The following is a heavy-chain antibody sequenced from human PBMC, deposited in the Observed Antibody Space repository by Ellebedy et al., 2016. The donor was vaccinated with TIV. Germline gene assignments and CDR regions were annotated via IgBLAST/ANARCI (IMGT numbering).Heavy chain of an antibody. V-gene: IGHV3-30*03. D-gene: IGHD6-6*01. CDR1: GFMFRDYG. J-gene: IGHJ1*01. Sequence: GGSLRLSCAASGFMFRDYGMHWVRQAPGKGLEWVAIVSYDGSKKHYADSVKGWFAISRDNSKNTLYLQMNSLRPEDTAVYYCYSSSSLSEYVQHWGQGTLVIVSS. CDR3: YSSSSLSEYVQH. CDR2: VSYDGSKK.